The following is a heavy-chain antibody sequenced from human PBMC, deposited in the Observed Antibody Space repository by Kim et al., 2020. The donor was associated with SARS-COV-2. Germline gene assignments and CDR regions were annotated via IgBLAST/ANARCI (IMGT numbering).Heavy chain of an antibody. CDR1: GGSISSYY. Sequence: SETLSLTCTVSGGSISSYYWSWIRQPAGKGLEWIGRIYTSGSTNYNPSLKSRVTMSVDTAKNQFSLKLSSVTAADTAVYYCARVVERPYYDFWSGYADNWFDPWGQGTLVTVSS. V-gene: IGHV4-4*07. D-gene: IGHD3-3*01. J-gene: IGHJ5*02. CDR2: IYTSGST. CDR3: ARVVERPYYDFWSGYADNWFDP.